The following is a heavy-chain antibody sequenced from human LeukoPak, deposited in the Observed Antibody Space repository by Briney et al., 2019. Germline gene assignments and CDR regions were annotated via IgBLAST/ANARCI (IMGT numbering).Heavy chain of an antibody. J-gene: IGHJ6*02. CDR3: ARVGLRYFDWLEGMDV. D-gene: IGHD3-9*01. CDR1: GYTFTSYD. V-gene: IGHV1-8*01. CDR2: MNPNSGNT. Sequence: ASVKVSCNASGYTFTSYDINWVRQATGQGLEWMGWMNPNSGNTGYAQKFQGRVTMTRNTSISTAYMELSSLRSEDTAVYYCARVGLRYFDWLEGMDVWGQGTTVTVSS.